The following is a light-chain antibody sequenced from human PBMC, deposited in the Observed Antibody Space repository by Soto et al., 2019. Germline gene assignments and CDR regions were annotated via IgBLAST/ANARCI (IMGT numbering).Light chain of an antibody. V-gene: IGKV1-13*02. CDR2: DAS. CDR1: QGISSA. J-gene: IGKJ2*01. Sequence: AIQLTQSPSSLSASVGDRVTITCRASQGISSALAWYQQKPGKAPKLLIYDASSLESGVPSRFSGSGSAKDFTLTITSLQPEDFATYYCQQFNSYPRTFGQGTKLEIK. CDR3: QQFNSYPRT.